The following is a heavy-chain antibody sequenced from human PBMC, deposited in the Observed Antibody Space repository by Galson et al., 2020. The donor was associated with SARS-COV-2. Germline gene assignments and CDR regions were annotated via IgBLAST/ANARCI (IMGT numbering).Heavy chain of an antibody. CDR3: ATAIAAADLLYYYYGMDV. CDR2: FDPEDGET. J-gene: IGHJ6*02. D-gene: IGHD6-13*01. CDR1: GYTLTELS. V-gene: IGHV1-24*01. Sequence: GESLKISCKVSGYTLTELSMHWVRQAPGKGLEWMGGFDPEDGETIYAQKFQGRVTMTEDTSTDTAYMELSSLRPEDTAVYYCATAIAAADLLYYYYGMDVWGQGTTVTVSS.